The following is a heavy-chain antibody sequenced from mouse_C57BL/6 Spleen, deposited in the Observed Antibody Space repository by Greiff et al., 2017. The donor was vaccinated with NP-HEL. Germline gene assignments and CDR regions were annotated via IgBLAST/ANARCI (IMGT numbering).Heavy chain of an antibody. V-gene: IGHV5-16*01. Sequence: DVKLVESEGGLVQPGSSMKLSCTASGFTFSDYYMAWVRQVPEKGLEWVANINYDGSSTYYLDSLKSRFIISRDNAKNILYLQMSSLKSEDTATYYCARDLPYYDGSSYDWYFDVWGTGTTVTVSS. CDR2: INYDGSST. CDR1: GFTFSDYY. J-gene: IGHJ1*03. CDR3: ARDLPYYDGSSYDWYFDV. D-gene: IGHD1-1*01.